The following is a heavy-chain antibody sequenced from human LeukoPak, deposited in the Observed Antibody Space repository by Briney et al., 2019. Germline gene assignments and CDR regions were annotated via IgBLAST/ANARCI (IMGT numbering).Heavy chain of an antibody. J-gene: IGHJ6*03. V-gene: IGHV3-30*02. CDR3: AKDGGLHLYYYYNYMDI. CDR1: GFTFNSYG. Sequence: GGSLRLSCAASGFTFNSYGMHWVRQAPGKGLEWVAFIRYDGSYEYYADSVKGRFTISRDNSKTTLYLQMNSLRSEDTAVYRCAKDGGLHLYYYYNYMDIWGKGTTATVSS. D-gene: IGHD5-24*01. CDR2: IRYDGSYE.